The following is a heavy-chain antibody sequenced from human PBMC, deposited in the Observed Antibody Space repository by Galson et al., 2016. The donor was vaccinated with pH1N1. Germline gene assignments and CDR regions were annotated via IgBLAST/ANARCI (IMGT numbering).Heavy chain of an antibody. D-gene: IGHD1-1*01. CDR1: GPSFSNYW. CDR2: IYPGDSDT. Sequence: QSGAEVTKPRESLRISCKGFGPSFSNYWIAWVRQMPGKGLECMGVIYPGDSDTKYNPSFEGQVVISADKSIGSVFLQWNSLEASDTAMYYCARSTKGVSTGHFDSWGQGTLVTVSS. CDR3: ARSTKGVSTGHFDS. J-gene: IGHJ4*02. V-gene: IGHV5-51*03.